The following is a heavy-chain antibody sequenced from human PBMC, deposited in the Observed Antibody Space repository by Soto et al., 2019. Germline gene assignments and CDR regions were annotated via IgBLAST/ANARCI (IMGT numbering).Heavy chain of an antibody. V-gene: IGHV4-59*08. CDR3: ARYSLAVSGSFFDY. CDR2: IYYTGSA. D-gene: IGHD6-19*01. Sequence: LEALSLKRTVYGGAIGTYYWSWIGPPAAKGLEWIGYIYYTGSADNNPSLKSRVAMSIDTSKNHFSLKLTSVTAADTAVYYCARYSLAVSGSFFDYWGQGALVTVS. J-gene: IGHJ4*02. CDR1: GGAIGTYY.